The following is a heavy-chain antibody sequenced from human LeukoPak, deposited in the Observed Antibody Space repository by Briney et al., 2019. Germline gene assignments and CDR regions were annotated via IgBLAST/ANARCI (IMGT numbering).Heavy chain of an antibody. J-gene: IGHJ4*02. Sequence: GGSLRLPCAASGFTFSGFVMHWVRQAPGKGLEWAAVISYDGSNKYYADSVKGRFTISRDNSKNTLYLQMNSLRAEDTAVYYCARRRGARGGYFDYWGQGTLVTVSS. CDR3: ARRRGARGGYFDY. D-gene: IGHD3-10*01. CDR1: GFTFSGFV. CDR2: ISYDGSNK. V-gene: IGHV3-30*03.